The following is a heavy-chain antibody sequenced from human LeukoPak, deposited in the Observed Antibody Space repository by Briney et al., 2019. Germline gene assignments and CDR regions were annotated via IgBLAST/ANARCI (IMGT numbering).Heavy chain of an antibody. J-gene: IGHJ6*03. V-gene: IGHV3-23*01. D-gene: IGHD3-10*01. CDR3: ARWALYYNYYMDV. Sequence: SGGSLRLSCAASGFTFGRYVMSWVRQAPGKGLEWVSTIGGSGVTTYYADSVKGRFTISRDNSKNSLYLQMNSLRAEDTAVYYCARWALYYNYYMDVWGKGTTVTVSS. CDR1: GFTFGRYV. CDR2: IGGSGVTT.